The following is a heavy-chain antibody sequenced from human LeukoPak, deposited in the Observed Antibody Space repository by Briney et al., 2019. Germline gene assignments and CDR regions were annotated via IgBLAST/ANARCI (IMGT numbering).Heavy chain of an antibody. CDR1: GFTFSTYW. Sequence: PGGSLRLSCAASGFTFSTYWMSWVRQAPGKGLEWVANIKQDGSEQYYVDSVKGRFTISRDNAKNSLYLQMNSLRAEDTAVYYCARGGYSYGYGSYYYYYMDVWGKGTTVTVSS. J-gene: IGHJ6*03. CDR2: IKQDGSEQ. V-gene: IGHV3-7*03. D-gene: IGHD5-18*01. CDR3: ARGGYSYGYGSYYYYYMDV.